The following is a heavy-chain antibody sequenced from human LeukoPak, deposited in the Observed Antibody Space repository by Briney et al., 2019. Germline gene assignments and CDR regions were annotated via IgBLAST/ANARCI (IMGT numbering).Heavy chain of an antibody. CDR1: GYTFTSYG. J-gene: IGHJ4*02. CDR3: ARDYDSSGYYLTTFDY. Sequence: ASVKVSCKASGYTFTSYGISWGRQAPGQGLEWMGWISAYNGNTNYAQKLQGRVTMTTDTSTSTAYMELRSLRSDDTAVYSCARDYDSSGYYLTTFDYWGQGTLVTVSS. D-gene: IGHD3-22*01. CDR2: ISAYNGNT. V-gene: IGHV1-18*01.